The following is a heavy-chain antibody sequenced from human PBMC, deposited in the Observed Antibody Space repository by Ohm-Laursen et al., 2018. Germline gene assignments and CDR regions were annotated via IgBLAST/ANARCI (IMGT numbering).Heavy chain of an antibody. V-gene: IGHV4-31*03. J-gene: IGHJ4*02. CDR3: AREDYDSGNYYVDY. CDR2: IYYSGSS. CDR1: GGSISSGGHY. Sequence: TLSLTCTVSGGSISSGGHYWSWIRQHPGKGLEWIGYIYYSGSSYYNPSLKSRITISVDTSKNQSSLKLNSVTAADTAVYYCAREDYDSGNYYVDYWGQGTQVTVSS. D-gene: IGHD3-10*01.